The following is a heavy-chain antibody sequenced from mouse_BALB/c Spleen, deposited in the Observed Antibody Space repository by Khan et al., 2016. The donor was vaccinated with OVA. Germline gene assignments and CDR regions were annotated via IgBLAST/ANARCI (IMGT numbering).Heavy chain of an antibody. D-gene: IGHD2-3*01. V-gene: IGHV2-6*02. J-gene: IGHJ4*01. CDR3: ARGFDGYSSLYAMDY. Sequence: QVQLKESGPGLVAPSQSLSITCTVSGFSLTTYGVHWVRQPPGKGLEWLVVIWSDGSTNYNSVLKSRLSISKDNSKSQAFLKMNSLQTDDTAMYYCARGFDGYSSLYAMDYWGQGTSVTVSS. CDR2: IWSDGST. CDR1: GFSLTTYG.